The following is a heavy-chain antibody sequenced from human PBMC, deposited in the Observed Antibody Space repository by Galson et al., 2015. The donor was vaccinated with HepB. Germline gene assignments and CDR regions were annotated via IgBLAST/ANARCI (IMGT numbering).Heavy chain of an antibody. V-gene: IGHV3-15*07. J-gene: IGHJ6*02. CDR3: TTDGLVVVPVYGMDV. D-gene: IGHD3-22*01. Sequence: SLRLSCAASGFTFSNAWMNWVRQAPGKGLEWVGRIKSKTDGGTTDYAAPVKGRFTISRDDSKNTLYLQMNSLKTEDTAVYYCTTDGLVVVPVYGMDVWGQGTTVTVSS. CDR2: IKSKTDGGTT. CDR1: GFTFSNAW.